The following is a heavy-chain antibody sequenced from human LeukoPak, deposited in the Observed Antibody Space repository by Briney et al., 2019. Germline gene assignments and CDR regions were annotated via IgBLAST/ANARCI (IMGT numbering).Heavy chain of an antibody. CDR2: ISTSSTYI. V-gene: IGHV3-21*01. Sequence: GGSLRLSCAASGFTFSSYSMNWVRQAPGKGLEWVSSISTSSTYIYYADSVKGRFTISKDNAKNSLYLQMNSLRAEDTAVYYCAREGVGATNGYWGQGTLVTVSS. CDR3: AREGVGATNGY. CDR1: GFTFSSYS. J-gene: IGHJ4*02. D-gene: IGHD1-26*01.